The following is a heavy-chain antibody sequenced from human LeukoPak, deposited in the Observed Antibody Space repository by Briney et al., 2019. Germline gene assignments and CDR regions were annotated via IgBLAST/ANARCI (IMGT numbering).Heavy chain of an antibody. CDR2: LYYSGST. V-gene: IGHV4-59*08. D-gene: IGHD4-17*01. J-gene: IGHJ6*02. CDR3: ARHGGLGYGDYGSTYGMDV. CDR1: GVSISSYY. Sequence: SETLSLNCTVSGVSISSYYWSWIRQPPGKGLHWIGHLYYSGSTNYTPSLKSRVTISVDTSKNQFSLKLSSVTAADTAVYYCARHGGLGYGDYGSTYGMDVWGQGTTVTVSS.